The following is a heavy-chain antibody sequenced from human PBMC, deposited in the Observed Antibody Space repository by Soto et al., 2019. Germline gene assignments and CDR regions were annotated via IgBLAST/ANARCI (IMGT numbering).Heavy chain of an antibody. CDR3: AGAVVSPFHYYGMDV. CDR1: GGSISSYY. D-gene: IGHD2-8*02. CDR2: IYYSGST. V-gene: IGHV4-59*01. J-gene: IGHJ6*02. Sequence: QVQLQESGPGLVKPSETLSLTCTVSGGSISSYYWSWIRQPPGKGLEWIGYIYYSGSTNYNPSLKSRVTISVATSKNQFSLKLSSVTAADTAVYYCAGAVVSPFHYYGMDVWGQGTTVTVSS.